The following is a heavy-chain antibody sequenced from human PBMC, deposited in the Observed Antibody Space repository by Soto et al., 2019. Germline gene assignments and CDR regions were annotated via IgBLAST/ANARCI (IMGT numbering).Heavy chain of an antibody. V-gene: IGHV6-1*01. D-gene: IGHD6-19*01. CDR2: TYYRSKWNT. Sequence: SQTLSLTFAISGGSVSNNNAASGWIRQSPSRGLEWLGRTYYRSKWNTDYALSVRSRININPDTSTNQFSLQLSSVTPEDAAVYYCARGNSGLRAFDVWGQGTMVTVSS. CDR3: ARGNSGLRAFDV. J-gene: IGHJ3*01. CDR1: GGSVSNNNAA.